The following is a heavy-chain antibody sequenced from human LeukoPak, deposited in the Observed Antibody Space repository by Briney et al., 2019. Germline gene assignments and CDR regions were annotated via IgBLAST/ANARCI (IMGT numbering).Heavy chain of an antibody. J-gene: IGHJ4*02. CDR2: IYYSGST. Sequence: SETLSLTCTVSGGSISSYYWSWIRQPPGKGLEWIGYIYYSGSTNYNPSLKSRVTISVDTSKNQFSLKLSSVTAADTAVYYCAKVTYGSGTYGAFDYWGQGTLVTVSS. D-gene: IGHD3-10*01. CDR3: AKVTYGSGTYGAFDY. V-gene: IGHV4-59*01. CDR1: GGSISSYY.